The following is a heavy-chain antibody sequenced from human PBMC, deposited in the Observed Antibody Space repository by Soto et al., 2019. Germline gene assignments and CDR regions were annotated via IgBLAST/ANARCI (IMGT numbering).Heavy chain of an antibody. CDR1: GGSISSGDYY. CDR3: ARGTQRTGTTAGWFDP. J-gene: IGHJ5*02. Sequence: SETLSLTFTVSGGSISSGDYYWSWIRQPPGKGLEWIGYIYYSGSTYYNRSLKSRVTISVDTSKDQFSLKLSSVTAADKAVYYCARGTQRTGTTAGWFDPWGQGTLVTVSS. CDR2: IYYSGST. V-gene: IGHV4-30-4*01. D-gene: IGHD1-7*01.